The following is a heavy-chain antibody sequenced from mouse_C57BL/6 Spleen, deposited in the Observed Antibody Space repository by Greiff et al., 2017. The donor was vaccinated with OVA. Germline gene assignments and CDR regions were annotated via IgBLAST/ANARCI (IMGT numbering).Heavy chain of an antibody. Sequence: QVQLQQSGAELVRPGASVTLSCKASGYTFTDYEMHWVKQTPVHGLAWIGAIDPETGGTAYNQKFKGKAILTADKSSSTAYMELRSLTSEDSAVYYCTRAHIYYAMDYWGQGTSVTVSS. V-gene: IGHV1-15*01. CDR2: IDPETGGT. CDR1: GYTFTDYE. CDR3: TRAHIYYAMDY. J-gene: IGHJ4*01.